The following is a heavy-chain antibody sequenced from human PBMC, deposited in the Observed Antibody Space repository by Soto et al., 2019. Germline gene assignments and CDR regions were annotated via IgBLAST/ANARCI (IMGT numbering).Heavy chain of an antibody. CDR2: IYYSGST. Sequence: TLSLTCTVSGGSISSGGYYWSWIRQHPGKGLEWIGYIYYSGSTYYNPSLKSRVTISVDTSKNQFSLKLSSVTAADTAVYYCARDYYYYSSGPNWFDPWGQGTLVTVSS. D-gene: IGHD3-22*01. V-gene: IGHV4-31*03. CDR1: GGSISSGGYY. J-gene: IGHJ5*02. CDR3: ARDYYYYSSGPNWFDP.